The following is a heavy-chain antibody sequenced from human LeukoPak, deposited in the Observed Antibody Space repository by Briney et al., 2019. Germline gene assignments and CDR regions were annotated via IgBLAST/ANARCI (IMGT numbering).Heavy chain of an antibody. CDR3: ARDSSGWYDY. Sequence: PSQTLSLTCTVSGGSISSGGYYWSWIRQHPGKGLEWIGYIHYSGSTYYNPSLKSRVTISVDTSKNQFSLKLSSVTAADTAVYYCARDSSGWYDYWGQGTLVTVSS. J-gene: IGHJ4*02. CDR2: IHYSGST. V-gene: IGHV4-31*03. CDR1: GGSISSGGYY. D-gene: IGHD6-19*01.